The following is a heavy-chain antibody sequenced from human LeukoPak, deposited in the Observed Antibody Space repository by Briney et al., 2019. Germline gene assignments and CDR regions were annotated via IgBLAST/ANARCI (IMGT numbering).Heavy chain of an antibody. Sequence: PGGSLRLSCAASGFTFSSYAMSWVRQAPGKGLEWVSTFSGTSSTSYADAVKGRATISRDNSKNTLYLQMNSLRAEDTAVYYCAKLKQWQPQRYFFEYWGQGALVTVAS. CDR1: GFTFSSYA. CDR2: FSGTSST. V-gene: IGHV3-23*01. D-gene: IGHD6-19*01. CDR3: AKLKQWQPQRYFFEY. J-gene: IGHJ4*02.